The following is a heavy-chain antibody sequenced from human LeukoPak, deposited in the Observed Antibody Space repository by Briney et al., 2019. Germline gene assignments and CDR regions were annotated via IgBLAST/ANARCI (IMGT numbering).Heavy chain of an antibody. CDR3: ARAHSSSPLSAFDI. Sequence: SETLSLTCTVSGGSVSSTSYYWAWIRQPPGKGLEWIGSIYYTGSTYYNPSLNSRVTILVDTSKNQFSLKLSSVTAADTAVYYCARAHSSSPLSAFDIWGQGTMVTVSS. CDR1: GGSVSSTSYY. J-gene: IGHJ3*02. CDR2: IYYTGST. D-gene: IGHD6-6*01. V-gene: IGHV4-39*07.